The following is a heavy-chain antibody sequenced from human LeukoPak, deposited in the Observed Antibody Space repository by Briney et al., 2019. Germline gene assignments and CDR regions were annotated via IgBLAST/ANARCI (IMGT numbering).Heavy chain of an antibody. J-gene: IGHJ6*03. CDR3: ARGGYHSPYYYMDV. CDR1: GGSISSYY. CDR2: IYYSGST. V-gene: IGHV4-59*01. Sequence: SETLSLTCTVSGGSISSYYWSWIRQPPGKGLEWIGYIYYSGSTNYNPSLKSRVTISVDTSKNQFSLKLSSVTAADTAVYYCARGGYHSPYYYMDVWGKGTTVTVSS. D-gene: IGHD2-2*01.